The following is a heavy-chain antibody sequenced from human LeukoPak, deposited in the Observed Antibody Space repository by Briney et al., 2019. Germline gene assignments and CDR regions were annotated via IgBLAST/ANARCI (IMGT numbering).Heavy chain of an antibody. CDR1: GFTFGDYA. J-gene: IGHJ4*02. D-gene: IGHD6-13*01. Sequence: PGRSLRPSCTASGFTFGDYAMSWVRQAPGKGLEWVSSISSSSSYIYYADSVKGRFTISRDNSKNTLYLQMNSLRAEDTAVYYCAKSSSSWDEDYWGQGTPVTVSP. V-gene: IGHV3-21*04. CDR2: ISSSSSYI. CDR3: AKSSSSWDEDY.